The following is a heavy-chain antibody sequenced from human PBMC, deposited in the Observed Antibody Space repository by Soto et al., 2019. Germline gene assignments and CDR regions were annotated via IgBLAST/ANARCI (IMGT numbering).Heavy chain of an antibody. V-gene: IGHV3-74*01. CDR2: INPDGSST. CDR3: ARDNWNSD. CDR1: GFTFNLYW. J-gene: IGHJ4*02. D-gene: IGHD1-7*01. Sequence: PGGSLRLSCAASGFTFNLYWMHWVRQAPGKGLVWVSRINPDGSSTTYADSVKGRFTISRDNSKNTVYLQMNGLGAEDTAIYYCARDNWNSDWGQGAPVTVSS.